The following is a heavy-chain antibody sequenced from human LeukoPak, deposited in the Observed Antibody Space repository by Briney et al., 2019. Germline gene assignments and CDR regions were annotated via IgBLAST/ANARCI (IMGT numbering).Heavy chain of an antibody. D-gene: IGHD3-22*01. CDR2: IIPIFGTA. J-gene: IGHJ4*02. CDR1: GGTFSSYA. CDR3: ARVPSLSYYDSSGLYFDY. V-gene: IGHV1-69*13. Sequence: SVKVSCKASGGTFSSYAISWVRQAPGQGLEWMGGIIPIFGTANYAQKLQGRATITADESTSTAYMELSSLRSEDTAVYYCARVPSLSYYDSSGLYFDYWGQGTLVTVSS.